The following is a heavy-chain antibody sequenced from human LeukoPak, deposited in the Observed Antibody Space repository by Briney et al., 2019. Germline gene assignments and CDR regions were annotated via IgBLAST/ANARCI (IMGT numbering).Heavy chain of an antibody. V-gene: IGHV1-69*13. Sequence: ASVEVSCKTSGGTFTSYAITWVRQAPGPGLEWMGKIIPISGTTNYAQKFQGRVTFTADESTSTAYMELSSLRSEDTALYYCARKLRLGGNWFDPWGQGTLVTVSS. CDR3: ARKLRLGGNWFDP. CDR1: GGTFTSYA. CDR2: IIPISGTT. D-gene: IGHD1-26*01. J-gene: IGHJ5*02.